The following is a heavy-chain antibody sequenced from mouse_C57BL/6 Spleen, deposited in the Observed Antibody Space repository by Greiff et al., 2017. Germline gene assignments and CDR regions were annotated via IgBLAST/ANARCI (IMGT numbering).Heavy chain of an antibody. J-gene: IGHJ2*01. D-gene: IGHD3-2*02. CDR3: ARGTAQGFDC. CDR2: INPNNGGT. Sequence: VQLQQSGPELVKPGASVKISCKASGYTFTDYYMNWVKQSHGKSLEWIGDINPNNGGTSYNQKFKGKATLTVDKSSSTAYMELRSLTSEDSAVYYCARGTAQGFDCWGKGTTLTVSS. CDR1: GYTFTDYY. V-gene: IGHV1-26*01.